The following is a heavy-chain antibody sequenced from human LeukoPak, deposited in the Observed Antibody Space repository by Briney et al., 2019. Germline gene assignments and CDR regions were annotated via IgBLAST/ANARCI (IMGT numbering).Heavy chain of an antibody. J-gene: IGHJ4*02. V-gene: IGHV1-2*02. CDR2: INPNSGVT. Sequence: ASVKVSCKASGYTFTGYCLHWMRQAPGQGLEWMGWINPNSGVTNYAQKFQGRVTMTGDTSIYTASMELRSLRSDDTAVYYCTRVRPYCGGECFDYWGQGTLVTVSS. CDR3: TRVRPYCGGECFDY. CDR1: GYTFTGYC. D-gene: IGHD2-21*01.